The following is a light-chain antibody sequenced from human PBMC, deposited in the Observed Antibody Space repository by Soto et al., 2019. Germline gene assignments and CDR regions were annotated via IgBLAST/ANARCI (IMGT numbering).Light chain of an antibody. CDR3: GTWDSSLSAVV. Sequence: QSVLTQPPSVSAAPGQKVTISCSGSSSNIGNNYVSWYQQLPGTAPKLLIYDNNKRPSGIPDRFSASKSGTSATVDITGLQTGDEADYYCGTWDSSLSAVVFGGGTKLTVL. J-gene: IGLJ2*01. CDR1: SSNIGNNY. CDR2: DNN. V-gene: IGLV1-51*01.